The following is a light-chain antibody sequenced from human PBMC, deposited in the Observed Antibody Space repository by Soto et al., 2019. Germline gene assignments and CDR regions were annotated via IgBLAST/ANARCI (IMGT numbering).Light chain of an antibody. CDR1: QSISSS. V-gene: IGKV3-15*01. CDR2: DVS. J-gene: IGKJ1*01. CDR3: QQYNNWPP. Sequence: EIVMTQSPATLSMSPGERVTLSCRASQSISSSLAWYQQKRGQAPRLLMYDVSTRATGVPARFSGSGSGTEFTLTISSLQSEDFAVYYCQQYNNWPPFGQGTKVDIK.